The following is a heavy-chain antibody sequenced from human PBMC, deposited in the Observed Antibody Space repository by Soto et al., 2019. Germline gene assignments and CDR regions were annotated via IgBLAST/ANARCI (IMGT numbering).Heavy chain of an antibody. CDR1: GGSISSYY. D-gene: IGHD3-22*01. CDR2: IYYSGST. Sequence: QVQLQESGPGLVKPSETLSLTCTVSGGSISSYYWSWIRQPPGKGLEWIGYIYYSGSTNYNPSLKSRVTIAVDTSKNQFSLKLSSVTAADTAVYYCARDLYYGSWGQGTLVTVSS. V-gene: IGHV4-59*01. CDR3: ARDLYYGS. J-gene: IGHJ5*02.